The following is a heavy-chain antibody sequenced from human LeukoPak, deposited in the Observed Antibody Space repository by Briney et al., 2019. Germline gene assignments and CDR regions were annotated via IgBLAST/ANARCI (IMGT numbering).Heavy chain of an antibody. Sequence: KAGGSLRLSCAASGFTFSSYGMNWVRQAPGKGLEWVSFTDTSGNYIYYGDSVKGRFTISRDNAKNLVFLQMNGLRAEDTAVYYCARGNILTGYEFWGQGTLVAVSS. CDR1: GFTFSSYG. V-gene: IGHV3-21*01. J-gene: IGHJ4*02. CDR2: TDTSGNYI. D-gene: IGHD3-9*01. CDR3: ARGNILTGYEF.